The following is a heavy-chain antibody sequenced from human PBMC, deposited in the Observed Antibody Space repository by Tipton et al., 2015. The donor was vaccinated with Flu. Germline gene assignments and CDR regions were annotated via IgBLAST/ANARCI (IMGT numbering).Heavy chain of an antibody. D-gene: IGHD1-7*01. CDR3: ARVRELRGIWFDP. V-gene: IGHV5-51*03. J-gene: IGHJ5*02. CDR1: GFSFISYW. CDR2: IYPGDSDI. Sequence: VQLVQSGAEVKKPGESLKISCKGSGFSFISYWLAWVRQMPGKGLEWMGIIYPGDSDIRYSTSFQGQVTISVDKSINIAYLQWSSLRASDTAIYYWARVRELRGIWFDPWGQGTLVTVSS.